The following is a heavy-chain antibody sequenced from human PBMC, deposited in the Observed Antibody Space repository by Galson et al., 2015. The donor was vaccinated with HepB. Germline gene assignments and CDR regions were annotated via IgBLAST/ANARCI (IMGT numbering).Heavy chain of an antibody. V-gene: IGHV3-66*02. CDR3: AKDQVDGYVNYYYYYGMDV. J-gene: IGHJ6*02. CDR1: GFTVSGMY. D-gene: IGHD5-18*01. Sequence: SLRLSCAASGFTVSGMYLSWVRQAPGKGLEWVSVICVDGNTYYADSVKGRFTISRDNSKNTLFLQMNSLRAEDTAMYYCAKDQVDGYVNYYYYYGMDVWGQGTTVTVSS. CDR2: ICVDGNT.